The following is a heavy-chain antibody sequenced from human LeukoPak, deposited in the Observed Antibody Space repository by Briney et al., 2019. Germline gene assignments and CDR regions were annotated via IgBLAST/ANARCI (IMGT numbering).Heavy chain of an antibody. CDR3: AREAGTTAFDI. D-gene: IGHD6-19*01. J-gene: IGHJ3*02. V-gene: IGHV1-2*02. CDR2: INASRGGT. CDR1: GYIFTGYY. Sequence: ASVKVSSKSSGYIFTGYYMHWVRQARAQGLEGIEWINASRGGTNYAQQLQGRVSMTRDTSISTAYMELSRQRSDVTDVYYCAREAGTTAFDIWGQGTMVTVSS.